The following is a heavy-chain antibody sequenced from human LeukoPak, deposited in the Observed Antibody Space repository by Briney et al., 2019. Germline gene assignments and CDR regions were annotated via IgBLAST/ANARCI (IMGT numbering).Heavy chain of an antibody. CDR1: GGTFSSYA. V-gene: IGHV1-69*04. D-gene: IGHD3-10*01. CDR2: IIPILGIA. Sequence: GASVKVSCKASGGTFSSYAISWVRQAPGQGLEWMGRIIPILGIANYAQKFQGRVTITADTSTSTAYMELSSLRSEDTAVYYCASKRGYGSGSYYTDYYYYGMDVWGQGTTVTVSS. CDR3: ASKRGYGSGSYYTDYYYYGMDV. J-gene: IGHJ6*02.